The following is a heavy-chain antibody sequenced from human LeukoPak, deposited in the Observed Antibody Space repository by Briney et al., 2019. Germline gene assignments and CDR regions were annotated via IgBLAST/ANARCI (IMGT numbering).Heavy chain of an antibody. J-gene: IGHJ4*02. D-gene: IGHD3-22*01. Sequence: ASVKVSCKASGYTFTGYYMHWVRQAPGQGLEWMGWINPNSGGTNYAQKFQGRVTMTRDTSISTAYMELSRLRSDDTAVYYCARQPDRDYDSSDYRFHYWGQGALVTVS. CDR2: INPNSGGT. CDR3: ARQPDRDYDSSDYRFHY. V-gene: IGHV1-2*02. CDR1: GYTFTGYY.